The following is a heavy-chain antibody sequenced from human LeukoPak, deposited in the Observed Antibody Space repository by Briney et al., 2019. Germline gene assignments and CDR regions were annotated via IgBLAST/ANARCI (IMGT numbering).Heavy chain of an antibody. CDR3: AKEGADIVVVPAAENWFDP. J-gene: IGHJ5*02. CDR2: ISGSGGST. D-gene: IGHD2-2*01. Sequence: GWSLRLSCAASGFTFSSYAMSWVRQAPGKGLEWVSAISGSGGSTYYADSVKGRFTISRDNSKNTLYLQMNSLRAEDTAVYYCAKEGADIVVVPAAENWFDPWGQGTLVTVSS. CDR1: GFTFSSYA. V-gene: IGHV3-23*01.